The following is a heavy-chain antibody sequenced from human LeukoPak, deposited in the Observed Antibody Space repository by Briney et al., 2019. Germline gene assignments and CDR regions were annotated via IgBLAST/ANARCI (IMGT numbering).Heavy chain of an antibody. J-gene: IGHJ4*02. CDR1: GGSFSGYY. CDR3: AREGITVLRALAD. Sequence: TSETLSLTCAVYGGSFSGYYWSWIRQPPGKGLEWIGEINHSGSTNYNPSLKSRVTISVDTSKNQFSLKLSSVTAADTAVYYCAREGITVLRALADWGQGTLVTVSS. D-gene: IGHD3-10*01. V-gene: IGHV4-34*01. CDR2: INHSGST.